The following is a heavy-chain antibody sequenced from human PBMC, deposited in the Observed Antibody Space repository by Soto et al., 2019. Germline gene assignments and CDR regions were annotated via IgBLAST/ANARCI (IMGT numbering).Heavy chain of an antibody. Sequence: GGSLRLSCAASGFTFSIYYMTWVRQAPGKGLEWVSAISKGDTYYADSVKGRFTISRDNSKSTLYLQMNSLRVEDTAVYYCAKYRDTSMVTIFDSWGQGTLVTVSS. CDR1: GFTFSIYY. CDR2: ISKGDT. J-gene: IGHJ4*02. V-gene: IGHV3-23*01. CDR3: AKYRDTSMVTIFDS. D-gene: IGHD5-18*01.